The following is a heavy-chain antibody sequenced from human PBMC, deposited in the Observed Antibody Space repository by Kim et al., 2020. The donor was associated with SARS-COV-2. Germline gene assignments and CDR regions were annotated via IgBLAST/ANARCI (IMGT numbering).Heavy chain of an antibody. V-gene: IGHV4-61*07. CDR3: ARRTNWNDGSGYYYGMDV. J-gene: IGHJ6*02. Sequence: KSRVTMSVDTSKNQFSLRLSSVAAADTAVYYCARRTNWNDGSGYYYGMDVWGQGTTVTVSS. D-gene: IGHD1-1*01.